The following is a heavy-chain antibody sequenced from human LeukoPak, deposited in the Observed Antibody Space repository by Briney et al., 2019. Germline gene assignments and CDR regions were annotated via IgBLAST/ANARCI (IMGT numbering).Heavy chain of an antibody. CDR3: ARDGDGYNSPADY. CDR1: GYTFTSCG. Sequence: ASVKVSCKASGYTFTSCGISWVRQAPGQGLEWMGWINPNSGGTNYAQKLQGRVTMTRDTSISTAYMELSRLRSDDTAVYYCARDGDGYNSPADYWGQGTLVTVSS. D-gene: IGHD5-24*01. V-gene: IGHV1-2*02. J-gene: IGHJ4*02. CDR2: INPNSGGT.